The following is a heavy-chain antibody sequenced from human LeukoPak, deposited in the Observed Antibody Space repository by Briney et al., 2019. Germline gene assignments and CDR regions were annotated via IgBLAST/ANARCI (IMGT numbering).Heavy chain of an antibody. J-gene: IGHJ5*01. CDR3: AKDYGYSSSWYDF. Sequence: GGSLRLSCEASGFTFDDYGMHWVRQAPGKGLEWVSTISWNSASVGYVDSVKGRFTISRDNAKKTLYLQMNSLRPEDTALYYCAKDYGYSSSWYDFWGQGTLVTVSS. CDR2: ISWNSASV. V-gene: IGHV3-9*01. CDR1: GFTFDDYG. D-gene: IGHD6-13*01.